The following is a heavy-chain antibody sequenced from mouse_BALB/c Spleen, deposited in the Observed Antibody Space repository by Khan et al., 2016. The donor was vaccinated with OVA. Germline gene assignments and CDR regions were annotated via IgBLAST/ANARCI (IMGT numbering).Heavy chain of an antibody. V-gene: IGHV1S136*01. CDR3: ARGNWQSYYFDY. J-gene: IGHJ2*01. Sequence: EVQLQESGPELVKPGTSVKMSCKASGYTFTNYVLHWVKQKPGQGLEWIGYINPYNGGTKYNEKFKGKATLASDKSSITAYMELSSLTSEDSAVYYCARGNWQSYYFDYGGQGTTLTLSS. CDR2: INPYNGGT. D-gene: IGHD4-1*01. CDR1: GYTFTNYV.